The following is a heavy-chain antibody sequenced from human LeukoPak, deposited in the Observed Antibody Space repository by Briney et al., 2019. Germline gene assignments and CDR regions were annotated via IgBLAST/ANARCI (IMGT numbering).Heavy chain of an antibody. CDR3: ARVRWQLVLDY. V-gene: IGHV4-30-2*01. Sequence: SQTLSLTCAVSGGSISSGGYSWSWIRQPPGKGLEWIGYIYHSGSTYYNPSLKSRVTISVDTSKNQFSLKLSSVTAADTAVYYCARVRWQLVLDYWGQGTLVTVSS. J-gene: IGHJ4*02. CDR2: IYHSGST. CDR1: GGSISSGGYS. D-gene: IGHD6-6*01.